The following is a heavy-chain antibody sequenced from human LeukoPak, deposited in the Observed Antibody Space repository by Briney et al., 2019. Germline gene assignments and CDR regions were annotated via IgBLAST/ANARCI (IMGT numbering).Heavy chain of an antibody. J-gene: IGHJ4*02. CDR2: IYYSGST. V-gene: IGHV4-59*08. CDR1: GGSISSYY. CDR3: AFSEYGDFAPFDY. D-gene: IGHD4-17*01. Sequence: PSETLSLTCTVSGGSISSYYWSWIRQPPGKGLEWIGYIYYSGSTNYNPSLKSRGTISVDTSKNQFSLKLSSVTAADTAVYYCAFSEYGDFAPFDYWGQGTLVTVSS.